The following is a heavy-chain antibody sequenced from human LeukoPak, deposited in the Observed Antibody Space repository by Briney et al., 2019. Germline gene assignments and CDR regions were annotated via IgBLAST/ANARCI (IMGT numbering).Heavy chain of an antibody. CDR2: IYYSGGT. J-gene: IGHJ3*02. CDR3: ARLPTRLMAFDI. CDR1: GGSISSYY. V-gene: IGHV4-59*01. Sequence: KPSETLSLTCTVSGGSISSYYWSWIRQPPGKGLEWIGYIYYSGGTNYNPSLKSRVTISVDTSKNQFSLKLSPVTAADTAVYYCARLPTRLMAFDIWGQGTMVTVSS. D-gene: IGHD6-25*01.